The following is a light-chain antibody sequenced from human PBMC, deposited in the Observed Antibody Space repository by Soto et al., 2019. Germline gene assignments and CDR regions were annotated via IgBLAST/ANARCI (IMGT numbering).Light chain of an antibody. J-gene: IGKJ4*01. Sequence: EIVLTQSPATLSLSPGERATLSCRASQSVSSYLAWYQQKPGQPPRLLIYHASNRVTGIPVRFSGSGSGTDFTLPISSLEPEDFAVYYCQQRSNWPLTFGGGTKVEIK. CDR1: QSVSSY. CDR2: HAS. V-gene: IGKV3-11*01. CDR3: QQRSNWPLT.